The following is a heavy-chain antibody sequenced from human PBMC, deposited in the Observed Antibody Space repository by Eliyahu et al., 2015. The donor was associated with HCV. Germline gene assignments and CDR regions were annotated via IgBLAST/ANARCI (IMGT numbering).Heavy chain of an antibody. J-gene: IGHJ2*01. D-gene: IGHD5-24*01. V-gene: IGHV3-48*03. CDR1: GFTFXXYE. CDR3: ARGPLDGPYWYFDL. Sequence: EVQLVESGGGLVQPGGSXRLXCAXSGFTFXXYEMNWVRQAPGKGXXXVSYISSSGSTIYYADSVKGRFTISRDNAKNSLYLQMNSLRAEDTAVYYCARGPLDGPYWYFDLWGRGTLVTVSS. CDR2: ISSSGSTI.